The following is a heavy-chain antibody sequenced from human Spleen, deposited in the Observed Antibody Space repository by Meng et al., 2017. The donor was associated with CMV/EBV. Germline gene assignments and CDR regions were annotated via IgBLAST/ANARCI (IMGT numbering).Heavy chain of an antibody. Sequence: GESLKISCAASGFTFSSYAMHWVRQAPGKGLEWVAVISYDGSNKYYADSVKGRFTISRDNAKNSLYLQMNSLRAEDTAVYYCARRHYGSGSSFDYWGQGTLVTVSS. CDR1: GFTFSSYA. CDR2: ISYDGSNK. D-gene: IGHD3-10*01. CDR3: ARRHYGSGSSFDY. J-gene: IGHJ4*02. V-gene: IGHV3-30*04.